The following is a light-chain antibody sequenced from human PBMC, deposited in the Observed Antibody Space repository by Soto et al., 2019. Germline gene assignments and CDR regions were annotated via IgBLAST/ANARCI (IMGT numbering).Light chain of an antibody. J-gene: IGKJ2*02. V-gene: IGKV4-1*01. Sequence: DIVMTQSPDSLAVSLGERATINCMSSQTVSYSSNNKNYLALYQQKPGQPPKLLIYWASTRESGVPDRFSGSGSGREFTLTISSLQAEDVAVYYGQQFHTNPWTFGQGTKLEIK. CDR2: WAS. CDR3: QQFHTNPWT. CDR1: QTVSYSSNNKNY.